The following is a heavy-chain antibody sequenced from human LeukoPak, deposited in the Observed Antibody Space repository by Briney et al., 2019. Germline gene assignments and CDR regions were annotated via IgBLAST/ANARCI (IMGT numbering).Heavy chain of an antibody. CDR3: AGQRSSGLRVEDY. D-gene: IGHD6-19*01. CDR2: INHSGST. J-gene: IGHJ4*02. Sequence: SETLSLTCAVYGGSFSGYYWSWIRQPPGKGLEWIGEINHSGSTNYNPSLKSRVTISVDTSKNQFSLKLSSVTAADTAVYYCAGQRSSGLRVEDYWGQGTLVTVSS. V-gene: IGHV4-34*01. CDR1: GGSFSGYY.